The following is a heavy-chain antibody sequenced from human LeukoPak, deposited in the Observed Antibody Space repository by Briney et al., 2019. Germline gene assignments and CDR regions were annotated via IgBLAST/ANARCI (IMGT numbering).Heavy chain of an antibody. V-gene: IGHV5-51*01. CDR3: AIGRGDGYKSEGGYFDY. D-gene: IGHD5-24*01. Sequence: GESLKISCQGSGYSFTTSWIAWVRQMPGKGLEWMGIIYPGDSDTRYSPSFQGQVTISADKSISTAYLQWSSLKASDTAMYYCAIGRGDGYKSEGGYFDYWGQGTLVTVSS. CDR2: IYPGDSDT. CDR1: GYSFTTSW. J-gene: IGHJ4*02.